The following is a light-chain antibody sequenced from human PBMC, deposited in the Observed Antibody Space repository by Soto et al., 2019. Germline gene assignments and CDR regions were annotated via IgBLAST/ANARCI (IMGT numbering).Light chain of an antibody. J-gene: IGLJ3*02. V-gene: IGLV2-14*01. Sequence: QSVLTQAASVSGSPGQSITISCTGTSSDIGGSDYVSWYQKHPGKAPKVIIYEVSDRPSGVSDRFSGSKSGNTASQTISGLQAEDEADYYCSSYVTSGTLVFGGGTKLTVL. CDR1: SSDIGGSDY. CDR3: SSYVTSGTLV. CDR2: EVS.